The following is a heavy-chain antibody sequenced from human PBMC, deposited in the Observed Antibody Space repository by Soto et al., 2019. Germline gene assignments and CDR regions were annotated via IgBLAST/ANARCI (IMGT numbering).Heavy chain of an antibody. D-gene: IGHD1-26*01. J-gene: IGHJ3*01. CDR2: ISVYNGDT. CDR1: GYSFTTYG. CDR3: ARDRRDSVADRRSFDV. V-gene: IGHV1-18*01. Sequence: QVQLVQSGAEVMKPGASVRVSCKASGYSFTTYGISWVRQAPGQGLEYMGWISVYNGDTNYAQKLQGRVTMTTDTETSXAYMELRSLRSDDTAIYYCARDRRDSVADRRSFDVWGQGTMVTVSS.